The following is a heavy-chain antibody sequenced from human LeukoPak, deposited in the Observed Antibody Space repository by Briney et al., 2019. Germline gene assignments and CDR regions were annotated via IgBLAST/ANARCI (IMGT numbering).Heavy chain of an antibody. CDR1: GGSFSGYY. D-gene: IGHD2/OR15-2a*01. J-gene: IGHJ6*02. Sequence: PSETLSLTCAVYGGSFSGYYWSWIRQPPGKGLEWIGEINHSGSTNYNPSLKSRVTISVDTSKNQFSLKLSSVTAADTAVYYCARARGRVYGVWGQGTTVTVYS. V-gene: IGHV4-34*01. CDR3: ARARGRVYGV. CDR2: INHSGST.